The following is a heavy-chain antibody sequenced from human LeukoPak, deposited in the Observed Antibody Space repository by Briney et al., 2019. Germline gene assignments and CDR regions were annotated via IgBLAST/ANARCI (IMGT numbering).Heavy chain of an antibody. CDR2: IYYTGSA. CDR3: ARDNGNWFDP. Sequence: SETLSLTCSVSGGSVTSYYWSWIRQPPGKGLEWIGYIYYTGSANYNPSLKSRVTISVDTSKNQFSLKLSSVTAADTAVYYCARDNGNWFDPWGQGTLVTVSS. CDR1: GGSVTSYY. V-gene: IGHV4-59*02. J-gene: IGHJ5*02. D-gene: IGHD4-17*01.